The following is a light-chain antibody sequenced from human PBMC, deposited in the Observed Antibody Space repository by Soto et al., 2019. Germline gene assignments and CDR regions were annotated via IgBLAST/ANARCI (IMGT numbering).Light chain of an antibody. CDR3: QHYGRSSWT. CDR2: GAS. J-gene: IGKJ1*01. V-gene: IGKV3-20*01. Sequence: ELTQSPATLSLSPGERVTLSCRASQTVRSSFVAWYQQKPGQAPRLLIYGASTTATGIPDRFSGSGSGTDFTLTISSLQPEDLAVYYCQHYGRSSWTFGQGTKVAIK. CDR1: QTVRSSF.